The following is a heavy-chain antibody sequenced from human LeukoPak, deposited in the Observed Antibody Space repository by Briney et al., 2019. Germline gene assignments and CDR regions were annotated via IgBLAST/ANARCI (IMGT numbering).Heavy chain of an antibody. V-gene: IGHV4-39*07. CDR1: GGSISSSSYY. CDR2: IYYSGST. D-gene: IGHD3-9*01. J-gene: IGHJ3*02. Sequence: PSETLSLTCTVSGGSISSSSYYWGWIRQPPGKGLEWIGSIYYSGSTYYNPSLKSRVTISVDTSKNQFSLKLSSVTAADTAVYYCARDPSYYDILTGYYSRGAFDIWGQGTMVTVSS. CDR3: ARDPSYYDILTGYYSRGAFDI.